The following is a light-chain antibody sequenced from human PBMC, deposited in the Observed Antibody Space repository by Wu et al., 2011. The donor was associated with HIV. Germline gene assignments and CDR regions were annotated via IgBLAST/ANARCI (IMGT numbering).Light chain of an antibody. J-gene: IGKJ1*01. CDR1: LSVAGN. CDR3: QQYGSSPWT. CDR2: YTS. Sequence: EIVMTQSPATLSVSPGERATLSCRASLSVAGNLAWYQQKPGQAPRLLIYYTSTRATGIPARFSGSGSGTDFTLTISRLEPEDFAVYYCQQYGSSPWTFGQGTKVEIK. V-gene: IGKV3-15*01.